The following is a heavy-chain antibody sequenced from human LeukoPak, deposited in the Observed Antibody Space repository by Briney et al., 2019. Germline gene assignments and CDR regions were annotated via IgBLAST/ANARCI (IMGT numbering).Heavy chain of an antibody. CDR2: INGGDYST. D-gene: IGHD3-10*01. CDR3: ATANPTPRGINFYY. V-gene: IGHV3-23*01. CDR1: GLTFRTSA. J-gene: IGHJ4*02. Sequence: GGSLRLSCAASGLTFRTSAMSWVSQAPAKGLQWVPSINGGDYSTYYADSVKGRFTISRDSSKNILYLQMNSLRTDDTAMYYCATANPTPRGINFYYRGQGSLVTVSS.